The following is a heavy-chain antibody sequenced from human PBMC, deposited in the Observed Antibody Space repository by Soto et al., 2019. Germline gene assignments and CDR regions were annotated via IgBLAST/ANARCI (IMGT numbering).Heavy chain of an antibody. J-gene: IGHJ6*02. D-gene: IGHD4-17*01. Sequence: GASLKISCKGSGYSFTSYWIGWVRQMPGKGLEWMGIIYPGDSDTRYSPSFQGQVTISADKSISTAYLQWSSLKASDTAMYYCASSTVTTLPYYYYGMDVWGQGTKVTVSS. CDR1: GYSFTSYW. V-gene: IGHV5-51*01. CDR3: ASSTVTTLPYYYYGMDV. CDR2: IYPGDSDT.